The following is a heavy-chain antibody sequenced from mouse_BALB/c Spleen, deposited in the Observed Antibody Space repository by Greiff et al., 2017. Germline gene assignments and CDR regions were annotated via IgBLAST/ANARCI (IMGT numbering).Heavy chain of an antibody. CDR3: TIFHYYGPYYFDY. Sequence: VQLQQSGTVLARPGASVKMSCKASGYTFTSYWMHWVKQRPGQGLEWIGAIYPGNSDTSYNQKFKGKAKLTAVTSTSTAYMELSSLTNEDSAVYYCTIFHYYGPYYFDYWGQGTTLTVSS. J-gene: IGHJ2*01. V-gene: IGHV1-5*01. CDR2: IYPGNSDT. D-gene: IGHD1-2*01. CDR1: GYTFTSYW.